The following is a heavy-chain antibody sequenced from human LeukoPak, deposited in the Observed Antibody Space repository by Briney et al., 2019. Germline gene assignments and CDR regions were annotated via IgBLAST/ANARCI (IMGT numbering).Heavy chain of an antibody. Sequence: GRSLRLSCAASGFSFNEYAMHWVRQAPGKGLEWVAVIWRDGSKYYADSVKGRFTVSRDKPKNTLNLQMDSLRVEDTAVYYCARHGSGRKYFDPLDYWGQGTLVTVSS. CDR2: IWRDGSK. CDR1: GFSFNEYA. V-gene: IGHV3-33*08. D-gene: IGHD1-26*01. CDR3: ARHGSGRKYFDPLDY. J-gene: IGHJ4*02.